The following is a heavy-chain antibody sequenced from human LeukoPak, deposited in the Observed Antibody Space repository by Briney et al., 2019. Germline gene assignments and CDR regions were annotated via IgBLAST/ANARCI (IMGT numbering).Heavy chain of an antibody. CDR1: GFSFSSYG. V-gene: IGHV3-30*18. Sequence: GGSLRLSCVGAGFSFSSYGMHWVRQAPGKGLEWVAVISYDGSAKFYAGPVKGRFTISRDNSRNTLYLQMDSLRAEDTAVYYCAKVFTPNSWPKYYFDYWGRGTLVTVSS. D-gene: IGHD6-13*01. J-gene: IGHJ4*02. CDR3: AKVFTPNSWPKYYFDY. CDR2: ISYDGSAK.